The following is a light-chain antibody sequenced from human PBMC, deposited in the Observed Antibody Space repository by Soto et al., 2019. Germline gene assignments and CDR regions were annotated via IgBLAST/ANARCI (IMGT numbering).Light chain of an antibody. Sequence: ELVLTQVPVTHTSPPLEMATLYSSATQSVDTNYLAWYQFKPGQAPRIIILGASGRATGIPDRFSGSGSGTDFTLTISRLEPEDFAVYYCQQYGSLSWTFGQGTKVDIK. CDR1: QSVDTNY. J-gene: IGKJ1*01. CDR3: QQYGSLSWT. CDR2: GAS. V-gene: IGKV3-20*01.